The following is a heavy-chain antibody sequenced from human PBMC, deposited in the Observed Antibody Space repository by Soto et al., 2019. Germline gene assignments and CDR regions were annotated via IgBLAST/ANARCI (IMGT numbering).Heavy chain of an antibody. Sequence: EVQLVESGGGLVLPGRSLRLSCAGTGFSFDDYAMHWVRQAPGKAPEWVSGITWNSDRIVYADSVQGRFTISRDNAKNSLYLQMTSLRADDTACYYCARDRRGSGWHEFDSWGQGTLVTVSS. V-gene: IGHV3-9*01. J-gene: IGHJ4*02. D-gene: IGHD6-19*01. CDR2: ITWNSDRI. CDR3: ARDRRGSGWHEFDS. CDR1: GFSFDDYA.